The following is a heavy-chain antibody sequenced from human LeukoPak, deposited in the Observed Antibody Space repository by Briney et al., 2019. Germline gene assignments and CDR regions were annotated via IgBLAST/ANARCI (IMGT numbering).Heavy chain of an antibody. CDR3: ARDGEPYYYDSSGYYPDY. CDR2: LSASGSST. J-gene: IGHJ4*02. Sequence: PGGPLRLSCAASGFTFSSYAMSWVRQAPGKGLEWVSALSASGSSTYYADSVKGRFTVSRDNSKNTLYLQMNSLRAEDTAVYYCARDGEPYYYDSSGYYPDYWGQGTLVTVSS. D-gene: IGHD3-22*01. V-gene: IGHV3-23*01. CDR1: GFTFSSYA.